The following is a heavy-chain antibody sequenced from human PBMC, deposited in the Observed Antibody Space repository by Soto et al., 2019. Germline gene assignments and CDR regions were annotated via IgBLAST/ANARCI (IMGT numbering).Heavy chain of an antibody. D-gene: IGHD5-12*01. V-gene: IGHV4-39*01. CDR1: GGSISSSSYY. CDR2: IYYSGST. CDR3: ARRPLASDNWFDP. Sequence: QLQLQESGPGLVKPSETLSLTCTVSGGSISSSSYYWGWIRQPPGKGLEWIGSIYYSGSTYYNPSLKSRVTMSVDTSKNQSSLKLSSVTAADTAVYYCARRPLASDNWFDPWGQGTLVTVSS. J-gene: IGHJ5*02.